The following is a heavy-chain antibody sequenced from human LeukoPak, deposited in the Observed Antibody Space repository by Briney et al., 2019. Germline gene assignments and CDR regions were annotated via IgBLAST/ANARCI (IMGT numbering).Heavy chain of an antibody. CDR3: AGLETYYYDSSGPY. J-gene: IGHJ4*02. Sequence: PSETLSLTCTVSGGFISSSSYYWGWIRQPPGKGLEWIGSIYYSGSTYYNPSLKSRVTISVDTSKNQFSLKLSSVTAADTAVYYCAGLETYYYDSSGPYWGQGTLVTVSS. V-gene: IGHV4-39*01. CDR1: GGFISSSSYY. CDR2: IYYSGST. D-gene: IGHD3-22*01.